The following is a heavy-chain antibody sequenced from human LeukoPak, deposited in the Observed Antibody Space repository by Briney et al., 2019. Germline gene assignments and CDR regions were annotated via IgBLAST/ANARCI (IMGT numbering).Heavy chain of an antibody. CDR2: INEDGSEK. CDR1: GFPLSTYW. CDR3: ARDLRGTVPTFDH. D-gene: IGHD4-17*01. Sequence: GGSLRASCAASGFPLSTYWMSWVRQAPGKGLEWVANINEDGSEKYSVDSVKGRFTISRDNAKNSLYLQMNSLRAEDTALYYCARDLRGTVPTFDHWGQGTLVTVSS. V-gene: IGHV3-7*04. J-gene: IGHJ4*02.